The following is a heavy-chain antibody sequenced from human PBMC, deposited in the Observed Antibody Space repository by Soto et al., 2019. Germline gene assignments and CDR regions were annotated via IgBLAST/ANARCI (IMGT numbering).Heavy chain of an antibody. D-gene: IGHD6-13*01. CDR1: RGAFGDYW. CDR3: ARADSSRLLDI. J-gene: IGHJ3*02. Sequence: PGGSLRLSCEASRGAFGDYWMHWVRQAPGKGLVWVSRINRDANDIIYADSVKGRFTASRDNAKNMVFLQMNSLRVEDTAVYYCARADSSRLLDIWGQGTMVTVSS. CDR2: INRDANDI. V-gene: IGHV3-74*01.